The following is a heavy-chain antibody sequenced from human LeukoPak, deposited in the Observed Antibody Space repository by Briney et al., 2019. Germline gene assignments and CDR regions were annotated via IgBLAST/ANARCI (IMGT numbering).Heavy chain of an antibody. Sequence: SETLSLTCTVSGGSISSYYWSWIRQPPGKGLEWIGYIYYGGSTNYNPSLKSRVTISVDTSKNQFSLKLSSVTAADTAVYYCARTYIAAAGTNFDYWGQGTLVTVSS. CDR2: IYYGGST. CDR1: GGSISSYY. J-gene: IGHJ4*02. V-gene: IGHV4-59*01. CDR3: ARTYIAAAGTNFDY. D-gene: IGHD6-13*01.